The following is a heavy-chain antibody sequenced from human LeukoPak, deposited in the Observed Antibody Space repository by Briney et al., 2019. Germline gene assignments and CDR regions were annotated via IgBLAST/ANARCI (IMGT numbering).Heavy chain of an antibody. CDR3: ARATVTTDP. D-gene: IGHD4-17*01. V-gene: IGHV1-8*02. Sequence: ASVKVSCKASGYTFTSYGISWVRQAPGQGLEWMGWMNPNSGNTGYAQKFQGRVTMTRNTSISTAYMELSSLRSEDTAVYYCARATVTTDPWGQGTLVTVSS. CDR2: MNPNSGNT. CDR1: GYTFTSYG. J-gene: IGHJ5*02.